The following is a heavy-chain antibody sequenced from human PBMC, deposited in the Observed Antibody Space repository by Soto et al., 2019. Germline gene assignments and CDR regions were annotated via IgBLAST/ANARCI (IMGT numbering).Heavy chain of an antibody. V-gene: IGHV3-23*01. J-gene: IGHJ4*02. Sequence: EVQLLESGGGLVQPGGSLRLSCAASGFTFSSYAMSWVRQAPGKGLEWVSVISGSGDSTYYADSVKGRFTISRDNSKNTLCLQMNSLRADDTAVYYCAKHIGILTGTSDYWGQGTLVTVSS. CDR1: GFTFSSYA. D-gene: IGHD4-17*01. CDR3: AKHIGILTGTSDY. CDR2: ISGSGDST.